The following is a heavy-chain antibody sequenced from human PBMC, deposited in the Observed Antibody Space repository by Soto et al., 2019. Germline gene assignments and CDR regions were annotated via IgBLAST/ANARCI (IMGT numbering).Heavy chain of an antibody. CDR3: AREAGVRGVITYYYYYGKDV. CDR2: IIPIFGTA. D-gene: IGHD3-10*01. CDR1: GGTFSSYA. Sequence: GASVKVACRASGGTFSSYAISWVRQAPGQGLEWMGGIIPIFGTANYAQKLQGRVTITADESTCPAYMELSSMRSEDTAVSSGAREAGVRGVITYYYYYGKDVWGQGTTVTVTS. V-gene: IGHV1-69*13. J-gene: IGHJ6*01.